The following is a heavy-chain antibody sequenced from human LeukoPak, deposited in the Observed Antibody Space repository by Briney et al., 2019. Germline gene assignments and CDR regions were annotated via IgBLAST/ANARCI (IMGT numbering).Heavy chain of an antibody. D-gene: IGHD6-19*01. V-gene: IGHV3-48*01. CDR2: ISGGSSTI. Sequence: QSGGSLRLSCAASGFTLSSYSMNWVRQAPGKGLEWVSSISGGSSTIYYADSVKGRFTVSRDNAKNPLYLLMDSLRAEDTAVYYCARVGSNLWLDYWGEGTLFTVSS. CDR1: GFTLSSYS. J-gene: IGHJ4*02. CDR3: ARVGSNLWLDY.